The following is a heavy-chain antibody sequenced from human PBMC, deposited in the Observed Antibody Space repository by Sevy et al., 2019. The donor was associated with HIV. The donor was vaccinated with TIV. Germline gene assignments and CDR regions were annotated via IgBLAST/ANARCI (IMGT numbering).Heavy chain of an antibody. CDR1: GFTFDDYD. J-gene: IGHJ4*02. CDR2: ISWNSGSI. D-gene: IGHD1-26*01. Sequence: GGSLRLSCAASGFTFDDYDMHWVRQAPGKGLEWVSGISWNSGSIGYADSVKGRFTISRDNAKNSLYLQMNSLRAEDTALYYCAKAIVGALYYFDYWGQGTLVTVSS. CDR3: AKAIVGALYYFDY. V-gene: IGHV3-9*01.